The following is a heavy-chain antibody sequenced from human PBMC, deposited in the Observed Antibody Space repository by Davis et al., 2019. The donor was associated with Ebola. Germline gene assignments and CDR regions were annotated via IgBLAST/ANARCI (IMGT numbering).Heavy chain of an antibody. D-gene: IGHD3-22*01. CDR3: ARDRDYYDTAAYHPRGWFDL. Sequence: PSGSLTLSCAASGLPSTTYIFNWVRQAPGKGLEWVASISSYGDHIYYADSVRGRFTVSRDNAENSLFLQMNSLRAEDTAVYYCARDRDYYDTAAYHPRGWFDLWGQGTLVIVYS. CDR1: GLPSTTYI. J-gene: IGHJ5*02. V-gene: IGHV3-21*01. CDR2: ISSYGDHI.